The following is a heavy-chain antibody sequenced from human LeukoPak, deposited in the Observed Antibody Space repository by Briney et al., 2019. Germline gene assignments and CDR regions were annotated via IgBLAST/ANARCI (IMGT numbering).Heavy chain of an antibody. CDR2: VFDSGST. CDR1: GASFSTNY. J-gene: IGHJ6*03. CDR3: ARLYQQSKWKYYYYCMDV. Sequence: PSETLSLTCSVSGASFSTNYWSWIRRPPGRGLEWIGYVFDSGSTNYNPSLKSRVTISVDTSTKQFSLRLSSVTAADTAVYYCARLYQQSKWKYYYYCMDVWGKGTAVTVSS. V-gene: IGHV4-59*01. D-gene: IGHD1-1*01.